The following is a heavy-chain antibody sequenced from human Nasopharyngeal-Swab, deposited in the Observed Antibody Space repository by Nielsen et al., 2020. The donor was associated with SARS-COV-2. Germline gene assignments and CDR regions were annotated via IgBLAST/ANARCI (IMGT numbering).Heavy chain of an antibody. J-gene: IGHJ3*02. CDR1: GGTFSSYA. CDR3: ARGDTIFGKGSYDAFDI. V-gene: IGHV1-69*06. CDR2: IIPIFGTA. D-gene: IGHD3-3*01. Sequence: SVKVSCKASGGTFSSYAISWVRQAPGQGLEWMGGIIPIFGTANYAQKFQGRVTITADKSMSTAYMELSSLRSEDTAVYYCARGDTIFGKGSYDAFDIWGQGTMVTVSS.